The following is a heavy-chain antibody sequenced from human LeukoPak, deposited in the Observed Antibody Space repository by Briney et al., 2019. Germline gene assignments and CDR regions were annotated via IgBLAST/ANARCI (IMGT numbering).Heavy chain of an antibody. J-gene: IGHJ4*02. CDR3: ARHLKYYLDY. Sequence: GGSLRLSCAASGFTFSTYWMHWVRQAPGKGLVWVSRISSDGSITGYADSVKGRFTISRDNAKNTLYLQMNSLRAEDTAVYYCARHLKYYLDYWGQGTLVTVSS. CDR2: ISSDGSIT. CDR1: GFTFSTYW. D-gene: IGHD6-6*01. V-gene: IGHV3-74*01.